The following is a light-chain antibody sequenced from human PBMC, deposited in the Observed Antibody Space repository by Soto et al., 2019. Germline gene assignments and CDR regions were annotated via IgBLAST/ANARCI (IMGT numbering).Light chain of an antibody. Sequence: QSALTQPASVSGSPGQSITLSCTGTSSDVGSYNLVSWYQQHPGKAPKLMIYEGSNRPSGVSDRFSGSKSGNTAALPISGLQAEAEADYHCCSYAGSPHVVFGGGTPLTVL. CDR3: CSYAGSPHVV. CDR2: EGS. CDR1: SSDVGSYNL. V-gene: IGLV2-23*01. J-gene: IGLJ2*01.